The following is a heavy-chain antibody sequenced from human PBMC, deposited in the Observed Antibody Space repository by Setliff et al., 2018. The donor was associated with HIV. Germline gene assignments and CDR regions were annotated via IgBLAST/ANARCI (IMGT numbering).Heavy chain of an antibody. CDR3: VTGVGTSSVDY. D-gene: IGHD3-22*01. V-gene: IGHV3-15*01. CDR2: IKSRTDGGTT. Sequence: PGGSLRLSCAASRFDFNNYWMSWVRQAPGKGLEWVGRIKSRTDGGTTDSAAPAKGRFIISRDDSKNTLYLQMNSLRSEDTAVYYCVTGVGTSSVDYWGQGTMVTVSS. J-gene: IGHJ4*02. CDR1: RFDFNNYW.